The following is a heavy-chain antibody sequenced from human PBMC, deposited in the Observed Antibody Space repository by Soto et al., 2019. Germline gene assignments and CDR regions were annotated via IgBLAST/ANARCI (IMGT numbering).Heavy chain of an antibody. Sequence: SETLSLTCTVSGGSISSYYWSWIRQPAGKGLEWIGRIYTSGSTNYNPSLKSRVTMSVDTSKNQFSLKLSSVTAADTAVYYCARETDDSSGYYYTYYYYGMDVWGQGTTVTVSS. D-gene: IGHD3-22*01. CDR3: ARETDDSSGYYYTYYYYGMDV. CDR2: IYTSGST. V-gene: IGHV4-4*07. CDR1: GGSISSYY. J-gene: IGHJ6*02.